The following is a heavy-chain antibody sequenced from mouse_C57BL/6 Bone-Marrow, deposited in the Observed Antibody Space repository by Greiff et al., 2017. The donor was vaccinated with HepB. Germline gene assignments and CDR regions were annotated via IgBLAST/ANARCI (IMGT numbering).Heavy chain of an antibody. CDR2: ISSGSSTI. CDR3: ARQLLRYWYFDV. D-gene: IGHD1-1*01. V-gene: IGHV5-17*01. CDR1: GFTFSDYG. Sequence: DVHLVESGGGLVKPGGSLKLSCAASGFTFSDYGMHWVRQAPEKGLEWVAYISSGSSTIYYADTVKGRFTISRDNAKNTLFLQMTSLRSEDTAIYYCARQLLRYWYFDVWGTGTTVTVSS. J-gene: IGHJ1*03.